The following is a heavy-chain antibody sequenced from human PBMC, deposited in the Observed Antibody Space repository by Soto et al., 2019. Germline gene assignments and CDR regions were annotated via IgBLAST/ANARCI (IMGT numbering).Heavy chain of an antibody. D-gene: IGHD2-15*01. V-gene: IGHV3-66*01. J-gene: IGHJ6*04. CDR1: GFTVSSKY. CDR3: SRDNVLCDGGRCYGVPLDF. Sequence: EVHLVESGGGLVQPGGSLRLSCAASGFTVSSKYMSWVRQAPGKGLEWVSLIQSGGPTYYADSVKGRFTISRDTSENTVHFEMVSLRAVDTAVYYCSRDNVLCDGGRCYGVPLDFWGKGTTVTVSS. CDR2: IQSGGPT.